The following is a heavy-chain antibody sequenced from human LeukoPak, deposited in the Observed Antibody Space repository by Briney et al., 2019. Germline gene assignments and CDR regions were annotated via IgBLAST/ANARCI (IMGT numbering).Heavy chain of an antibody. V-gene: IGHV4-59*01. CDR3: AGVRFPDLGYCSSTSCYLWVWFDP. CDR2: IYYSGST. Sequence: SETLSLTCTVSGGSISSNYWSWLRQPPGKGLVWIVYIYYSGSTNSNPSLKSRVTISVYTAKIQISRKLSSVTAADTAVYYCAGVRFPDLGYCSSTSCYLWVWFDPGGQGTLVTVSS. J-gene: IGHJ5*02. CDR1: GGSISSNY. D-gene: IGHD2-2*01.